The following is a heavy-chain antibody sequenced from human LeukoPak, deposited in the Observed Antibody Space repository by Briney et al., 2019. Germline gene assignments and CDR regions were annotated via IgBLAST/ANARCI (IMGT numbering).Heavy chain of an antibody. CDR3: AGITIFGVVLY. J-gene: IGHJ4*02. CDR1: GGSISSSSYY. D-gene: IGHD3-3*01. CDR2: IYYSGST. V-gene: IGHV4-39*01. Sequence: PSETLSLTCTVSGGSISSSSYYWGWIRQPPGKGLEWIGSIYYSGSTYYNPSLKSRVTISVDTSKNQFSLKLSSVTAADTAVYHCAGITIFGVVLYWGQGTLVTVSS.